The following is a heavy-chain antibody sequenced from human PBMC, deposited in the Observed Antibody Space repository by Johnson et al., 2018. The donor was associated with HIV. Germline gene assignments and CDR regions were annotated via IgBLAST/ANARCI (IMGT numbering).Heavy chain of an antibody. CDR3: AKGVVPAAADAFDI. V-gene: IGHV3-30*18. J-gene: IGHJ3*02. CDR2: ISYDGSNK. Sequence: VQLVESGGGLVQPGGSLRLSCTASGFTFSSMHWDRQAPGKGLEWVAVISYDGSNKYYADSVKGRFTISRDNSKNTLYLQMNSLRAEDTAVYYCAKGVVPAAADAFDIWGQGTMVTVSS. CDR1: GFTFSS. D-gene: IGHD2-2*01.